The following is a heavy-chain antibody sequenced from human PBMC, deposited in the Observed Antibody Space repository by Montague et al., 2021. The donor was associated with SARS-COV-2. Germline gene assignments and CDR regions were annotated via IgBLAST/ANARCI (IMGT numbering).Heavy chain of an antibody. J-gene: IGHJ4*02. CDR1: GFSISSGYY. Sequence: SETLSLTCSVSGFSISSGYYWGWIRQTPGKVLEWIGSSYQIRATYYSPSLKRPVTILLDTSKNQFSLNLTSVTAADTAVYYCARSGGGIFDFSYFDSWGQGTLVIVSS. D-gene: IGHD3-9*01. CDR3: ARSGGGIFDFSYFDS. CDR2: SYQIRAT. V-gene: IGHV4-38-2*02.